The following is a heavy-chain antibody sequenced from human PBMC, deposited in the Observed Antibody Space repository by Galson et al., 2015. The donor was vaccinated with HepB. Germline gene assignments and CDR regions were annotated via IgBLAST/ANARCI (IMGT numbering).Heavy chain of an antibody. CDR1: GFTFSSYS. CDR3: ARVEWELGGVYYMDG. V-gene: IGHV3-48*04. CDR2: ISSSSSSK. J-gene: IGHJ6*03. Sequence: SLRLSCAASGFTFSSYSMNWVRQAPGKGLEWVSYISSSSSSKYFADSVKGRFSISRDNAKNSLYLQVSSLRAEDTAVYYCARVEWELGGVYYMDGWGKGTTFTVSS. D-gene: IGHD1-26*01.